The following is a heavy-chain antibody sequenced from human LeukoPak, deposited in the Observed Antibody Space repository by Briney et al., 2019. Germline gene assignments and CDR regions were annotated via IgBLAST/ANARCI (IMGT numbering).Heavy chain of an antibody. CDR1: GFTFSSYG. Sequence: PGGSLRLSCAASGFTFSSYGMHWVGRAPGRGLEWVEFIGYDGSNKYYADSVKGRFTISRDNSKNTLYLQMNSLGAEDTAVYYCARDLRLRYFDWSLGYWGQGTLVTVSS. V-gene: IGHV3-30*02. CDR3: ARDLRLRYFDWSLGY. J-gene: IGHJ4*02. CDR2: IGYDGSNK. D-gene: IGHD3-9*01.